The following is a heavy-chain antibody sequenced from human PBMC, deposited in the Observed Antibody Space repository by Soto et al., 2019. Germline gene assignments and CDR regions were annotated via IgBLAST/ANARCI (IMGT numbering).Heavy chain of an antibody. CDR2: INTYNGNT. CDR3: ARGVGSGTYYNRYNWFDP. Sequence: QVQLVQSGAEVKKPGASVKVSCNASGYTFTNYGISWVRQAPGQGLEWMGWINTYNGNTNHAQKLPGRVTMTPATTTSTAYMELRSLRSDDTAVYYCARGVGSGTYYNRYNWFDPWGQGTLVTVSS. J-gene: IGHJ5*02. D-gene: IGHD3-10*01. CDR1: GYTFTNYG. V-gene: IGHV1-18*01.